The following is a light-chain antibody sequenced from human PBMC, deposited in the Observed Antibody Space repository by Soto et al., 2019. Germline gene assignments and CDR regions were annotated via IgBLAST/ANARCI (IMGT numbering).Light chain of an antibody. CDR2: DAS. J-gene: IGKJ2*01. Sequence: DIQITQSPSSLSASVGDRVTITCRASQSISNYLNWYQQKPGKAPNLLIYDASSLQSGVPSRFSGSGSGTDFTLTISSLQPEDFATYYCQQSYSTPPGTFGQGTKVDI. CDR1: QSISNY. V-gene: IGKV1-39*01. CDR3: QQSYSTPPGT.